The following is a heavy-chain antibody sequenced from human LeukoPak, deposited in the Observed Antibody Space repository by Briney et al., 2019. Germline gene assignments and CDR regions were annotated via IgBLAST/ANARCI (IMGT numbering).Heavy chain of an antibody. CDR2: INPNSGGT. Sequence: GASVKVSCKSSGYTFTGYYMHWVRQAPGQGLEWMGWINPNSGGTNYAQKFQGRVTMTRDTSISTAYMELSRLRSDDTAVYYCARDPGMVATLDYWGQGTLVTVSS. V-gene: IGHV1-2*02. D-gene: IGHD5-12*01. J-gene: IGHJ4*02. CDR3: ARDPGMVATLDY. CDR1: GYTFTGYY.